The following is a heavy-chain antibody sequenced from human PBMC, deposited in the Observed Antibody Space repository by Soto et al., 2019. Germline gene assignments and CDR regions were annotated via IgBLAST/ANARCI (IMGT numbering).Heavy chain of an antibody. D-gene: IGHD2-21*01. CDR2: IKSKTDGGTT. V-gene: IGHV3-15*01. Sequence: EVQLVESGGGLVKPGGSLRLSCAASGFTFSNAWMSWVRQAPGKGLEWVGRIKSKTDGGTTDYAAPVKGRFTISRDDSRNTLYLQMNSLKTEDTAVYYCKVVLDIPGVIPERFDYWGQGTLVTVSS. CDR1: GFTFSNAW. CDR3: KVVLDIPGVIPERFDY. J-gene: IGHJ4*02.